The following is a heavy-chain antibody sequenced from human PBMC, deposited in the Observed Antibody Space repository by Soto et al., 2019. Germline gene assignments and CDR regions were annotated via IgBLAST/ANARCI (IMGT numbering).Heavy chain of an antibody. V-gene: IGHV4-61*01. D-gene: IGHD5-18*01. CDR1: GGSVSSGSYY. J-gene: IGHJ5*02. CDR3: ATRGYSYGLDLPIDP. CDR2: IYYSGST. Sequence: SETLSLTCTVSGGSVSSGSYYWSWIRQPPGKGLEWIGYIYYSGSTNYNPSLKSRVTISVDTSKNQFSLKLSSVTAADTAVYYCATRGYSYGLDLPIDPWGQGTLVTVSS.